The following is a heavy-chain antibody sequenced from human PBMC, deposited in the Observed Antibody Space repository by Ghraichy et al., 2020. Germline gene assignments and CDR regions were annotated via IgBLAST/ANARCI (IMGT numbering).Heavy chain of an antibody. CDR1: GYSISSGYY. CDR2: IYHSGST. V-gene: IGHV4-38-2*02. Sequence: SETLSLTCTVSGYSISSGYYWGWIRQPPGKGLEWIGSIYHSGSTYYNPSLKSRVTISVDTSKNQFSLKLSSVTAADTAVYYCASYGDSTYFDYWGQGTLVTVSS. J-gene: IGHJ4*02. D-gene: IGHD4-17*01. CDR3: ASYGDSTYFDY.